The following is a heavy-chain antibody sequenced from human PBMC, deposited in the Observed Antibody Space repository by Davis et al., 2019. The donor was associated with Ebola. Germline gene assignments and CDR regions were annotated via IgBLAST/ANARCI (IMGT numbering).Heavy chain of an antibody. D-gene: IGHD3-16*01. V-gene: IGHV1-46*01. CDR3: AGGADTNYYYYYGMDV. Sequence: AASVKVSCKASGYTFTGYYMHWVRQAPGQGLEWMGIINPSGGSTSYAQKFQGRVTMTRDTSTSTVYMELSSLRSEDTAVYYCAGGADTNYYYYYGMDVWGKGTTVTVSS. CDR1: GYTFTGYY. CDR2: INPSGGST. J-gene: IGHJ6*04.